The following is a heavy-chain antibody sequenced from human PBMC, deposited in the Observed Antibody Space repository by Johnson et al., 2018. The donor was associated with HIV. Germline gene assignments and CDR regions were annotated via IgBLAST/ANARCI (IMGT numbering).Heavy chain of an antibody. J-gene: IGHJ3*02. CDR3: ARASQWELDVDAFDI. Sequence: VQLVESGGGLIQPGGSLRLSCAASGFIVSNSYMSWVRQAPGKGLERISVIFSGGSTYDADSVEGRFTISRDNSKHTLYLQMNSLRAEDTAVYYCARASQWELDVDAFDIWGQGTMVTVSS. CDR2: IFSGGST. D-gene: IGHD1-26*01. CDR1: GFIVSNSY. V-gene: IGHV3-66*03.